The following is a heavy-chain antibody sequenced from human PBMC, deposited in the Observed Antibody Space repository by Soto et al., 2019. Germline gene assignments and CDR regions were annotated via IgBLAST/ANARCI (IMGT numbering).Heavy chain of an antibody. V-gene: IGHV4-39*01. D-gene: IGHD1-26*01. J-gene: IGHJ5*02. CDR1: GVSISSSTYY. Sequence: PSETLSLTCTVSGVSISSSTYYWGWICQPPGKGLEWIGSIHYSGSTYYNPSLNSPVTISEDTSKNQFSLKLSSVTAADTAVYYCARHGARGSYRNWFDPWGQGTLVTVSS. CDR3: ARHGARGSYRNWFDP. CDR2: IHYSGST.